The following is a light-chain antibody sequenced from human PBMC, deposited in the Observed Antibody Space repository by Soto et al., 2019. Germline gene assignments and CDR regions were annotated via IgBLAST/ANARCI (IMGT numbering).Light chain of an antibody. CDR1: SSDVGGYNY. V-gene: IGLV2-14*03. CDR3: SSYTSSSKF. J-gene: IGLJ1*01. CDR2: DVS. Sequence: QSVLTQPASVSGSPGQSITISCTGTSSDVGGYNYVSWYQHHPGKAPKLMIYDVSNRPSGVSNRFSGSKSGNTASLTISGLQAEDEADYYCSSYTSSSKFFGTGTKVTVL.